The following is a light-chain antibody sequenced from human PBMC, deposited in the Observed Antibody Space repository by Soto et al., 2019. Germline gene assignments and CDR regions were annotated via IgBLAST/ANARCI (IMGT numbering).Light chain of an antibody. J-gene: IGLJ1*01. CDR2: SNS. CDR1: SSNIGSNT. V-gene: IGLV1-44*01. Sequence: QSVLTQPPSASGTPGQRVTISCSGSSSNIGSNTVNWYQQPPGTAPKLLIYSNSNRPSGVPDRFSGSKSGTSASLAITGLQAEDEADYYCQSSDSSLNVFGTGTKVTVL. CDR3: QSSDSSLNV.